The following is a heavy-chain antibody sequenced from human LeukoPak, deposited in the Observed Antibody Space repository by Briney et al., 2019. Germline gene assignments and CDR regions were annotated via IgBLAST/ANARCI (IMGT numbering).Heavy chain of an antibody. D-gene: IGHD5-18*01. J-gene: IGHJ4*02. CDR3: ARYNSGLSDY. Sequence: PGGSLRLSCVASGFTFTSHWLSWVRLAPGKRLEWVANINFDGLEKYYVDSVEGRFTISRDNAKNSLYLQMNSLRAEDTAIYYCARYNSGLSDYWGQGTLVTVSS. CDR2: INFDGLEK. CDR1: GFTFTSHW. V-gene: IGHV3-7*01.